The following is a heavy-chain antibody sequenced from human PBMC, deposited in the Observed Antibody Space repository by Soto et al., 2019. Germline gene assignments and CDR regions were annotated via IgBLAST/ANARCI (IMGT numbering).Heavy chain of an antibody. CDR1: GFTFSSHG. CDR3: ARDIAARPAEDYYYGMDV. Sequence: PGGSLRLSCAAPGFTFSSHGMHWVRQVPGKGLEWVAVSSYDGRNEHHADSVKGRFTISRDNSINTLYLQMNSLRAEDTAVYHCARDIAARPAEDYYYGMDVWGQGTTVTVS. J-gene: IGHJ6*02. D-gene: IGHD6-6*01. V-gene: IGHV3-30*03. CDR2: SSYDGRNE.